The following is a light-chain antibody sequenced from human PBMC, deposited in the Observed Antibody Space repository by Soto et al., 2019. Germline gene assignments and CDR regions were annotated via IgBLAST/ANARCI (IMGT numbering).Light chain of an antibody. J-gene: IGKJ2*01. CDR2: DAS. CDR1: QSVSKW. V-gene: IGKV1-5*01. CDR3: QQYNGFSPST. Sequence: DIQMTQSPSTLSASVGDRVSITCRASQSVSKWLAWYQQKPGKAPKLLIFDASSLQSGVPLRFSGSGSGTEFTLTISSLQPDDFATYYCQQYNGFSPSTFGQGTKLGIK.